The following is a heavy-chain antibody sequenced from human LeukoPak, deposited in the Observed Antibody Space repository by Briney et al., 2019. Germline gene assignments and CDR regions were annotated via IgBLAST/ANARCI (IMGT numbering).Heavy chain of an antibody. J-gene: IGHJ6*02. Sequence: ASVTVSCKASGYTFTSYGISWVRQAPGQGLEWMGWISAYNGNTNYAQKLQGRVTMTTDTSTSTAYMELRSLRSDDTAVYYCARRTEWLLNNLYYYYYGMDVWGQRTTVTVSS. CDR2: ISAYNGNT. V-gene: IGHV1-18*01. D-gene: IGHD3-3*01. CDR3: ARRTEWLLNNLYYYYYGMDV. CDR1: GYTFTSYG.